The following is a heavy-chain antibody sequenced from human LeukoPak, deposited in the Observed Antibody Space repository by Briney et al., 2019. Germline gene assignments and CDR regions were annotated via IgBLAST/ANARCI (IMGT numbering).Heavy chain of an antibody. Sequence: PGRPLRLSCAASGFTFSSYAMHWVRQAPGKGLEWVAVISYDGSNKYYADSVKGRFTISRDNSKNTLYLQMNSLRAEDTAVYYCAKDSVPYYYGSGSYPDYWGQGTLVTVSS. CDR3: AKDSVPYYYGSGSYPDY. J-gene: IGHJ4*02. D-gene: IGHD3-10*01. V-gene: IGHV3-30-3*01. CDR1: GFTFSSYA. CDR2: ISYDGSNK.